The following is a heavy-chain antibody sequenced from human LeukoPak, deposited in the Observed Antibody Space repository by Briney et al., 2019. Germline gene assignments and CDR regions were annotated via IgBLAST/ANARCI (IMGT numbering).Heavy chain of an antibody. J-gene: IGHJ4*02. CDR1: GFTFSSYA. CDR2: ISYDGSNK. CDR3: ARDLGDTAMVN. Sequence: GGSLRPSCAASGFTFSSYAMHWVRQAPGKGLEWVAVISYDGSNKYYADSVKGRFTISRDNSKNTLYLQMNSLRAEDTAVYYCARDLGDTAMVNWGQGTLVTVSS. V-gene: IGHV3-30*04. D-gene: IGHD5-18*01.